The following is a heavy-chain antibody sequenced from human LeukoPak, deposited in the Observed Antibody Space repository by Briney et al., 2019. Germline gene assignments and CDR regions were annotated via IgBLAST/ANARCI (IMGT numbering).Heavy chain of an antibody. Sequence: ASVKVSCKASGYTFTSYGISWVRQAPGQGIEGMGWISAYNGNTNYAQKLQGRVTMTTDTSTSTAYMEVRRLRSDDTAVYYCAGDGDYLPPYYYYYYYMDVWGKGTTVTVSS. D-gene: IGHD4-11*01. J-gene: IGHJ6*03. CDR3: AGDGDYLPPYYYYYYYMDV. CDR2: ISAYNGNT. CDR1: GYTFTSYG. V-gene: IGHV1-18*01.